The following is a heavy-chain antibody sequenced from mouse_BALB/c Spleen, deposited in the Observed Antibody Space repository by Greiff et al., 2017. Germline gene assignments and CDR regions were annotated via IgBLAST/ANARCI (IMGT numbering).Heavy chain of an antibody. CDR2: INPSNGRT. D-gene: IGHD2-2*01. CDR3: ARSHLLWLRQGLDY. Sequence: QVHVKQSGAELVKPGASVKLSCKASGYTFTSYWMHWVKQRPGQGLEWIGEINPSNGRTNYNEKFKSKATLTVDKSSSTAYMQLSSLTSEDSAVYYCARSHLLWLRQGLDYWGQGTTLTVSS. J-gene: IGHJ2*01. CDR1: GYTFTSYW. V-gene: IGHV1S81*02.